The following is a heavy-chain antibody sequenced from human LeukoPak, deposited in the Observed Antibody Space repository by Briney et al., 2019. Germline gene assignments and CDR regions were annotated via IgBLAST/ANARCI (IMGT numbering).Heavy chain of an antibody. V-gene: IGHV4-59*08. CDR1: GDSVTSSY. CDR2: VSSDGTT. J-gene: IGHJ4*02. CDR3: ARLDCLVEGCYNH. D-gene: IGHD2-15*01. Sequence: PSETLSLTCSVSGDSVTSSYWNWIRQPPGKGLEWIGYVSSDGTTNYTPSLRSRLILSVDTAKNDISLILTSVTAADTAIYYCARLDCLVEGCYNHLGRGTLVTVSS.